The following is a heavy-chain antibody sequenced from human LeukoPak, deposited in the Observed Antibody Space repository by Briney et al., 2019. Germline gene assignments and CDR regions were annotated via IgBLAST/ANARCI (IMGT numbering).Heavy chain of an antibody. V-gene: IGHV1-8*03. CDR3: ATAVDCSGGSCYDQGWEY. Sequence: GASVKVSCKASGYTFTSYDINWVRQATGQGLEWMGWMNPNSGNTGYAQKFQGRVTITRNTSISTAYMELSSLRPEDTAVYYRATAVDCSGGSCYDQGWEYWGQGTLVTVSS. CDR1: GYTFTSYD. J-gene: IGHJ4*02. D-gene: IGHD2-15*01. CDR2: MNPNSGNT.